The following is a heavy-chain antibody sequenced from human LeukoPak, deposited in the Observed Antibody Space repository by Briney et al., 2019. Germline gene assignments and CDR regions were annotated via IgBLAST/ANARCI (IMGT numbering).Heavy chain of an antibody. CDR1: GYTLSALS. Sequence: ASVKVSCKVSGYTLSALSIHWVRQAPGKGLEWMGGLDREHARTIYAERFQGRVTMTEDTSTDIAYMELSSLRSEDTAVYYCTTDSLHSWFDPWGQGTLVTVSS. V-gene: IGHV1-24*01. D-gene: IGHD5-24*01. CDR2: LDREHART. J-gene: IGHJ5*02. CDR3: TTDSLHSWFDP.